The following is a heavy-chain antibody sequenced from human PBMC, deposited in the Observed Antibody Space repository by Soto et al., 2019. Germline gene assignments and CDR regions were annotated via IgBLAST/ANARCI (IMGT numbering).Heavy chain of an antibody. CDR3: ARVALDMVRRPGERTDY. CDR2: INPSGGST. J-gene: IGHJ4*01. CDR1: GYTFTSYY. V-gene: IGHV1-46*01. Sequence: VASVNVSCKASGYTFTSYYMPWVRQAPGQWLEWMGIINPSGGSTSYAQKFQGRVTMTRDTSTSTVYMELSSLRSEDTAVYYCARVALDMVRRPGERTDYWGHGTLHTV. D-gene: IGHD3-10*01.